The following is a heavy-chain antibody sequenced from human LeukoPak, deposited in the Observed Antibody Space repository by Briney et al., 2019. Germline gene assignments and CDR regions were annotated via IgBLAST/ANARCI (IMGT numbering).Heavy chain of an antibody. CDR3: ARNSGANGDPLYYYYYYMDV. CDR2: IIPIFGAA. Sequence: ASVNVSCKASGGTFSSYAISWVRQAPGQGREWMGGIIPIFGAANYAQKFQGRVTITADESTSTAYMELSSLRSEDTAVYYCARNSGANGDPLYYYYYYMDVWGKGTTVTISS. CDR1: GGTFSSYA. V-gene: IGHV1-69*13. J-gene: IGHJ6*03. D-gene: IGHD4-17*01.